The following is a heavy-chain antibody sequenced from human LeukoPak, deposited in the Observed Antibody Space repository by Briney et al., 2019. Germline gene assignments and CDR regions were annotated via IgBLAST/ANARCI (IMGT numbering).Heavy chain of an antibody. V-gene: IGHV5-51*01. D-gene: IGHD6-13*01. CDR1: GYSFTSYW. CDR3: ARLGIAAAGPDPGYYYYYGMDV. Sequence: GESLKISCKGSGYSFTSYWIGWVRQMPGKGLEWMGIIYPGDSDTRYSSTFQGQVTISADKSISTAYLQWSSLKASDTAMCYCARLGIAAAGPDPGYYYYYGMDVWGQGTTVTVSS. J-gene: IGHJ6*02. CDR2: IYPGDSDT.